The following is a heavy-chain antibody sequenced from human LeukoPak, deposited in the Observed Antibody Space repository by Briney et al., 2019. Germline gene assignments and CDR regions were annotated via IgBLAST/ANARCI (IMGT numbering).Heavy chain of an antibody. V-gene: IGHV3-11*01. Sequence: GRSLRLSCAASGFALSDHYMSWIRQAPGKGLEWVASISSGDNFIFYGDSVKGRFTISRDTAKNSVFLQMNSLRVEDTAVYYCARGRDYFDHWGQGTLVTASS. CDR3: ARGRDYFDH. CDR1: GFALSDHY. CDR2: ISSGDNFI. J-gene: IGHJ4*02.